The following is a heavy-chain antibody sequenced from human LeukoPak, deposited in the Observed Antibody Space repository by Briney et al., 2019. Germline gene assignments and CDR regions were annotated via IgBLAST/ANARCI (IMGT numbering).Heavy chain of an antibody. CDR3: TIAVAGRRTCMDV. Sequence: GGSVRLSCAASGFTFSSYWMHWVRQAPGKGLVWVSRINSDDSSTNYADSVKGRFTISRDNAKNTLSLEMNSLSVEDTAVYYCTIAVAGRRTCMDVWGQGTTVTVSS. CDR2: INSDDSST. J-gene: IGHJ6*02. CDR1: GFTFSSYW. D-gene: IGHD6-19*01. V-gene: IGHV3-74*01.